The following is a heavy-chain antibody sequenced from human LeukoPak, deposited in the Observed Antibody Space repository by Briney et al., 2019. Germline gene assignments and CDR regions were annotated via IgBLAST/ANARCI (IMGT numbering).Heavy chain of an antibody. D-gene: IGHD3-3*01. CDR3: ARVGPDTIFGVVIIDYYYYGMDV. Sequence: AASVKVSCKASGYTFTSYDINWVRQATGQGLEWMGWMNPNSGNTGYAQKFQGRVTMTRNTSISTAYMELSSLRSEDTAVYYCARVGPDTIFGVVIIDYYYYGMDVWGQGTTVTVSS. V-gene: IGHV1-8*01. CDR1: GYTFTSYD. J-gene: IGHJ6*02. CDR2: MNPNSGNT.